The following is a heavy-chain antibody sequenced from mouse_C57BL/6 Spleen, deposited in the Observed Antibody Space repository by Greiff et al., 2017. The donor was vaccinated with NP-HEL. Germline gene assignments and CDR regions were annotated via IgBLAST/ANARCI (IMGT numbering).Heavy chain of an antibody. Sequence: QVQLQQSGPELVKPGASVKISCKASGYAFSSSWMNWVKQRPGKGLEWIGRIYPGDGDTNYNGKFKGKATLTADKSSSTAYMQLSSLTSEDSAVYFCARSRDWAFAYWGQGTLVTVSA. J-gene: IGHJ3*01. CDR3: ARSRDWAFAY. V-gene: IGHV1-82*01. CDR2: IYPGDGDT. CDR1: GYAFSSSW. D-gene: IGHD3-3*01.